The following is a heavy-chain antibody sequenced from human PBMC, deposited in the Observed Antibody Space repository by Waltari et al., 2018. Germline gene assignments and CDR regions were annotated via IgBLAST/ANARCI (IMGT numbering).Heavy chain of an antibody. V-gene: IGHV3-74*01. J-gene: IGHJ4*02. Sequence: VQLVESGGGSVQPGGSLRLACPASRFIFIHYCMHWLRQVPGKGLSWFSHIENSGRDGRSPDYADSVKGRFTISTDNAKNTVYLQMNSLRVEDTAVYYCARDTPGDGIDYWGQGTLVTVSS. CDR3: ARDTPGDGIDY. CDR1: RFIFIHYC. CDR2: IENSGRDGRSP. D-gene: IGHD7-27*01.